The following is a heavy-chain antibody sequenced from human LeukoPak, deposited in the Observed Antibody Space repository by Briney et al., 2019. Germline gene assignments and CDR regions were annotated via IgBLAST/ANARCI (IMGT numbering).Heavy chain of an antibody. D-gene: IGHD3-3*01. CDR3: ARETRFLEWLNDY. CDR2: INHSGST. J-gene: IGHJ4*02. Sequence: SETLSLTCAVYGGSFSGYYWSWIRQPPGKGLEWIGEINHSGSTNYDPSLKSRVTISVDTSKNQFSLKLSSVTAADTAVYYCARETRFLEWLNDYWGQGTLVTVSS. CDR1: GGSFSGYY. V-gene: IGHV4-34*01.